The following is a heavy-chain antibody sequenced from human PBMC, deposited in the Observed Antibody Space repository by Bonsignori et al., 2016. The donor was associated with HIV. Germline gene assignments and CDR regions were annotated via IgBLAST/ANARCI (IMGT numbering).Heavy chain of an antibody. D-gene: IGHD3-9*01. CDR1: GFTFSSYA. V-gene: IGHV3-23*01. CDR2: IGGSGGNI. J-gene: IGHJ4*02. Sequence: EVQMLESGGGLVQPGGSLRLSCAASGFTFSSYAMSWVSQAPGKGLEWVSAIGGSGGNIYYAGSVKGRFTISRDNSKNTLYLQMDSLRVEDTAVYYCVKESALTGYAEYWGQGTLVTVSS. CDR3: VKESALTGYAEY.